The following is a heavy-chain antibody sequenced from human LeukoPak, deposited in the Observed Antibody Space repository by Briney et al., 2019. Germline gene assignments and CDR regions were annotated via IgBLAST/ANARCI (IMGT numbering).Heavy chain of an antibody. D-gene: IGHD2-15*01. CDR3: ARFGDCSDGLCFYYLDP. Sequence: SETLSLTCAAYGGSFNNSYWTWIRQSPGKGLEWIGEINHNGTTRYNKPLKSRVTISIDTSKNQFSLKLYAVTAADTAVYYCARFGDCSDGLCFYYLDPWGQGTLVTVSS. V-gene: IGHV4-34*01. J-gene: IGHJ5*02. CDR1: GGSFNNSY. CDR2: INHNGTT.